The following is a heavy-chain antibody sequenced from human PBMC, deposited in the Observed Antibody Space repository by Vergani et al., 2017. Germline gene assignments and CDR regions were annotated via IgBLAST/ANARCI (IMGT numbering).Heavy chain of an antibody. CDR2: IYYSGST. V-gene: IGHV4-59*01. J-gene: IGHJ5*02. D-gene: IGHD3-10*01. CDR3: ARADLWFGELLWFDP. CDR1: GGSISSYY. Sequence: QVQLQESGPGLVKPSETLSLTCTVSGGSISSYYWSWIRQPPGKGLEWIGYIYYSGSTNYNPSLKSRVTISVETSKNQFSLKLSSVTAADTAVYYCARADLWFGELLWFDPWGQGTLVTVSS.